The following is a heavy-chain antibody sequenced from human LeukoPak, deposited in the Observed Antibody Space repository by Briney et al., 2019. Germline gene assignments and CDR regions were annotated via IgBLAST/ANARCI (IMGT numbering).Heavy chain of an antibody. CDR2: INHSGST. CDR3: AGGRMAARRGFYNSYYRAV. J-gene: IGHJ6*03. V-gene: IGHV4-34*01. D-gene: IGHD6-6*01. CDR1: GGSFSGYY. Sequence: PSETLSLTCAVYGGSFSGYYWSWIRQPPGKGLEWIGEINHSGSTNYNPSLKSRVTISVDTSKNQFSLKLSSVTAADTAVYYCAGGRMAARRGFYNSYYRAVWGKGTTVTVS.